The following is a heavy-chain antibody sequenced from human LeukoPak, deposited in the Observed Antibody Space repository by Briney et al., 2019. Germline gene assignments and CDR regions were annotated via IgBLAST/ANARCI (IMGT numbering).Heavy chain of an antibody. Sequence: PSQTLSLTCAVSGGSISRGGDSCSWIRQPPGRGLEWLGYIYHSGRTYYNPSLKSRVTTSVDRYKTQFSLKLSSVTAADTAVYYCARGSYLYGMDVWGQGTTVTVSS. V-gene: IGHV4-30-2*01. J-gene: IGHJ6*02. CDR2: IYHSGRT. CDR3: ARGSYLYGMDV. CDR1: GGSISRGGDS. D-gene: IGHD3-10*01.